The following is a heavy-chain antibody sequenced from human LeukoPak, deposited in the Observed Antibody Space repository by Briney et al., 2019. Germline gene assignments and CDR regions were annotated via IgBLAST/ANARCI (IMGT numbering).Heavy chain of an antibody. CDR2: ISWNSGSI. CDR1: GFTFDDYA. J-gene: IGHJ4*02. Sequence: GGSLRLSCAASGFTFDDYAMHWVRQAPGKGLEWVSGISWNSGSIGYADSVKGRFTISRDNAKNSLYLQMNSLRAEDTALYYCAKDMRGLSSGSYSLDYWGQGTLVTVSS. D-gene: IGHD1-26*01. CDR3: AKDMRGLSSGSYSLDY. V-gene: IGHV3-9*01.